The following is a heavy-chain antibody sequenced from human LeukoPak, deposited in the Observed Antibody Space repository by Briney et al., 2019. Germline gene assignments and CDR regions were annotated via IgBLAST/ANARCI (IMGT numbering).Heavy chain of an antibody. CDR2: ISASGGST. Sequence: GGSLRLSCAASGFTFRSYAMSWLRQAPGKGLEWVSGISASGGSTHYADSVKGRFTISRDSSKNTLYLQMNSLRAEDTAVYYCAKDLNYDFWSGYSYYGMDVWGQGTTVTASS. CDR1: GFTFRSYA. V-gene: IGHV3-23*01. CDR3: AKDLNYDFWSGYSYYGMDV. D-gene: IGHD3-3*01. J-gene: IGHJ6*02.